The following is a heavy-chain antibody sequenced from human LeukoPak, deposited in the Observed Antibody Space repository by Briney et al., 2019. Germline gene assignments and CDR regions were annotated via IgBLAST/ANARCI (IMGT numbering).Heavy chain of an antibody. CDR1: GGSISSSSYY. CDR3: AGSFGELFWFDP. J-gene: IGHJ5*02. V-gene: IGHV4-39*01. Sequence: TSETLSLTCTVSGGSISSSSYYWGWIRQPPGKGLEWIGSIYYSGSTYYNPSLKSRVTISVDTSKNQFSLKLSSVTAADTAVYYCAGSFGELFWFDPWGQGTLVTVSS. CDR2: IYYSGST. D-gene: IGHD3-10*01.